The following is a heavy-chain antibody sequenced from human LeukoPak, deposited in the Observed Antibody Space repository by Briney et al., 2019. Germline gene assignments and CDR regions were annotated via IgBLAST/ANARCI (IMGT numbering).Heavy chain of an antibody. V-gene: IGHV4-30-4*08. CDR1: GGSISSGDYY. D-gene: IGHD2-21*02. J-gene: IGHJ4*02. Sequence: PSETLSLTCTVPGGSISSGDYYWSWIRQPPGKGMEWIGYIYYSGSTYYNPSLKSRVTISVDTSKNQCSLKLSSVTAADTAVYCCARGDLRGDYWGQGTLVTVSS. CDR2: IYYSGST. CDR3: ARGDLRGDY.